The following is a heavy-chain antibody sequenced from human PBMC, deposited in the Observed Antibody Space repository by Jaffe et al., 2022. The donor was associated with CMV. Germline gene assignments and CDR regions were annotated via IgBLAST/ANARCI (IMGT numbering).Heavy chain of an antibody. CDR3: AKDLGVGYSYIED. D-gene: IGHD5-18*01. CDR2: ISHDGSKK. V-gene: IGHV3-30*18. Sequence: QVQLVESGGGVVQPGRSLRLSCVVSGLRFSSYGIHWVRQAPGKGLEWVAVISHDGSKKYYIDPVKGRFTISRDNSRNTLYLQMNSLRTEDTATYYCAKDLGVGYSYIEDWGQGTLVTVSS. J-gene: IGHJ4*02. CDR1: GLRFSSYG.